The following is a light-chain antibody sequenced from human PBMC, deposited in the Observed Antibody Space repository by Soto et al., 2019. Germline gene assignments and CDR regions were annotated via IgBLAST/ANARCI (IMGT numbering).Light chain of an antibody. V-gene: IGKV3-20*01. Sequence: EIVLTQSPGTLSLSPGEGATLSCRASQSVSSSLAWYQQKRGQAPRLLIHGASSRATGIPDRFSGSGSGTDFTLTISRLEPEDFAVYYCQQYGGSPRTFDQGTKVEVK. CDR1: QSVSSS. CDR2: GAS. J-gene: IGKJ1*01. CDR3: QQYGGSPRT.